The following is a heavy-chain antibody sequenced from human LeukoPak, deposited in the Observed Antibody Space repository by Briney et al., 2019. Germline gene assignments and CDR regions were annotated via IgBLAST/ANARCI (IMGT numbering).Heavy chain of an antibody. V-gene: IGHV4-31*03. CDR3: ARATQYCDILTGSLN. CDR2: IYYSGST. Sequence: SETLSLTCTVSGGSISSGGYYWSWIRQHPGKGLEWIGYIYYSGSTYYNPSLKSRVTISVDTSKNQFSLKLSSVTAADTAVYYCARATQYCDILTGSLNWGQGTMVTVSS. J-gene: IGHJ3*01. CDR1: GGSISSGGYY. D-gene: IGHD3-9*01.